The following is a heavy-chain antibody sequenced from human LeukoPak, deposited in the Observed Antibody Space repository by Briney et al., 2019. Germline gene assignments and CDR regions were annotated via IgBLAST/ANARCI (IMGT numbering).Heavy chain of an antibody. D-gene: IGHD3-22*01. CDR2: IIPTFGTA. CDR3: AAAGTYYYDSSGYRDY. J-gene: IGHJ4*02. V-gene: IGHV1-69*05. CDR1: GGTFSSYA. Sequence: SVKVSCKASGGTFSSYAISWVRQAPGQGLEWMGRIIPTFGTANYAQKFQGRVTITTDESTSTAYMELSSLRSEDTAVYYCAAAGTYYYDSSGYRDYWGQGTLVTVSS.